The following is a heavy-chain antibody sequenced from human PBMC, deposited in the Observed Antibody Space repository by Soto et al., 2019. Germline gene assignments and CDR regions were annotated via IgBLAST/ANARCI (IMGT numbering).Heavy chain of an antibody. D-gene: IGHD1-26*01. J-gene: IGHJ1*01. CDR2: ISGSGGST. CDR1: GFTFSSYA. V-gene: IGHV3-23*01. Sequence: EVQLLESGGGLVQPGGSLRLSCAASGFTFSSYAMSWVRQAPGKGLEWVSAISGSGGSTYYADSVKGRFTISRYNSKNPLYLQMNRLRAEDTAVYYCAKDWVIVGPLDHWGQGTLVTVSS. CDR3: AKDWVIVGPLDH.